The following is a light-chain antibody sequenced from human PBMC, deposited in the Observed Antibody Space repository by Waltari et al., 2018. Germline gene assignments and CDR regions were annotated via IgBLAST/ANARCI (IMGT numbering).Light chain of an antibody. Sequence: EIVLTQSPGTLSLSPGERAALSCRASQSVGRTLAWYQQKPGQAPRLLIYGASNRATGIPDRFSGSGSGIDFSLTISGLEPEDFAVYYCQHYVRLPATFGQGTKVEIK. CDR1: QSVGRT. V-gene: IGKV3-20*01. CDR2: GAS. J-gene: IGKJ1*01. CDR3: QHYVRLPAT.